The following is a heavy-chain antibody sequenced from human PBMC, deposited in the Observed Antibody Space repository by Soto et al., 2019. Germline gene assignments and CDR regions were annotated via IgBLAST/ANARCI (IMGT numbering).Heavy chain of an antibody. J-gene: IGHJ5*02. Sequence: QVQLVQSGAEVKEPGASVKVSCKASEYTFSSYDINWVRQATGQGLEWMGWMNPNSGNTGYAQKFQGRVTMTRNTSXXTXYXXLSSLTFDDTAVYYCARGPHRSVVLLSLREYYFDPWGQGTLVTVSS. CDR1: EYTFSSYD. CDR3: ARGPHRSVVLLSLREYYFDP. V-gene: IGHV1-8*01. CDR2: MNPNSGNT. D-gene: IGHD2-15*01.